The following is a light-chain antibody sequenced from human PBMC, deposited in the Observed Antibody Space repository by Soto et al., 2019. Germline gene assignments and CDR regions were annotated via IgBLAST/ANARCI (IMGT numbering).Light chain of an antibody. V-gene: IGKV3-11*01. CDR2: DAS. J-gene: IGKJ3*01. CDR1: QNVSTY. Sequence: EIVLTQSPATLSLSPVERATLSCRASQNVSTYLAWYQQKPGQAPRLLIYDASNRATGIPARFSGSGSGTDFTLTISSLEPEDFAVYYCQQRTNWLTFGPGTKVDIK. CDR3: QQRTNWLT.